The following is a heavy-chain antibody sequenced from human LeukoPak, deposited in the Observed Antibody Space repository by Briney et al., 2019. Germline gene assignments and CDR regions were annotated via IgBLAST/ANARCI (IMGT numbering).Heavy chain of an antibody. J-gene: IGHJ4*02. D-gene: IGHD1-26*01. CDR1: GFVFTIYT. Sequence: GGSLRLSCSASGFVFTIYTMYWVRQAPGKGPEYVSTISGSGNGFSIYYADSVKGRFTISRDDSKSILYLQMNGLRSEDTAVYYCVKDFGRIRGTPDSWGRGTLVTVSS. CDR3: VKDFGRIRGTPDS. V-gene: IGHV3-64D*06. CDR2: ISGSGNGFSI.